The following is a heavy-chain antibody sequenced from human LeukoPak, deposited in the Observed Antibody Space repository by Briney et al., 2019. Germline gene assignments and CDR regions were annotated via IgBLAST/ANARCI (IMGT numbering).Heavy chain of an antibody. CDR1: GGSISSYY. CDR3: ARYVWGSYPTFEDY. Sequence: SETLSLTCTVSGGSISSYYWSWIRQPPGKGLEWIGYISYSGSTNYNPSLKSRVTISVDTSKNQFSLKLSSVTAADTAVYYCARYVWGSYPTFEDYWGQGTLVTVSS. CDR2: ISYSGST. V-gene: IGHV4-59*01. D-gene: IGHD3-16*02. J-gene: IGHJ4*02.